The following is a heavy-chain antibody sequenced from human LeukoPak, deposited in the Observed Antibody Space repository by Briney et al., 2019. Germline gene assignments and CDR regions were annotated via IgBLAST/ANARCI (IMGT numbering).Heavy chain of an antibody. J-gene: IGHJ3*02. V-gene: IGHV4-4*07. CDR3: ARDCSGATCYSGAFDI. CDR1: GDSINNYY. CDR2: IYKSGSI. D-gene: IGHD2-15*01. Sequence: SETLSLTCTVSGDSINNYYWSWIRRPAGKGLEWIGRIYKSGSIDYNPSLRSRVTMSLDMSKNQFSLKLNSVTAADTAVYYCARDCSGATCYSGAFDIWGQGTMVTVSS.